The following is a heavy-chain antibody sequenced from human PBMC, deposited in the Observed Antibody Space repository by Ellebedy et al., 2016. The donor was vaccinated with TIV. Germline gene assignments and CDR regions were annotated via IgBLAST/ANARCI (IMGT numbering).Heavy chain of an antibody. Sequence: SLKISCAASGFTFDDYAMHWVRQAPGKGLEWVSGISWNSGSIGYADSVKGRFTISRDTAKNTLYLQMNSLRAEDTAVYYCARDLSATGFDYWGQGTLVTVSS. CDR1: GFTFDDYA. D-gene: IGHD5-12*01. CDR2: ISWNSGSI. CDR3: ARDLSATGFDY. J-gene: IGHJ4*02. V-gene: IGHV3-9*01.